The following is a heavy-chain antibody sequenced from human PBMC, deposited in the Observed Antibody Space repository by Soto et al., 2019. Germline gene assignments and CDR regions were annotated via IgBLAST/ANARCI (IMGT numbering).Heavy chain of an antibody. CDR1: GYTLTELS. CDR2: FDPEDGET. D-gene: IGHD3-10*01. J-gene: IGHJ6*03. V-gene: IGHV1-24*01. Sequence: ASVKVSCKVSGYTLTELSMHWVRQAPGKGLEWMGGFDPEDGETIYAQKFQGRVTMTEDTSTDTAYMELSSLRSEDTAVYYCATDSLFTMVRGVMRYYYYMDVWGKGTTVTVSS. CDR3: ATDSLFTMVRGVMRYYYYMDV.